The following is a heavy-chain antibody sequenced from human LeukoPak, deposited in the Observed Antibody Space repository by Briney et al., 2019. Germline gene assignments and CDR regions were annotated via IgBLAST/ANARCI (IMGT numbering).Heavy chain of an antibody. V-gene: IGHV3-23*01. CDR1: GLAFSSYA. CDR3: AKQGISSRVGYGDYEYFDY. Sequence: HPGRSLRLPSEPSGLAFSSYAMSWVRQAPGKEQDWVSAINGSGGSSYYADSVKGRFTISRDNSKNTLYLQMNSLRAEDTAVYYCAKQGISSRVGYGDYEYFDYWGQGTLVTVSS. J-gene: IGHJ4*02. CDR2: INGSGGSS. D-gene: IGHD4-17*01.